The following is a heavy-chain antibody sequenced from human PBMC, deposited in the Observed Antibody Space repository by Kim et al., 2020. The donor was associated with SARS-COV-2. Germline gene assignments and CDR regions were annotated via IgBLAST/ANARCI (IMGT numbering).Heavy chain of an antibody. CDR3: ARDRGYSGYVKYYYYGMDV. CDR2: ISSSSSTI. J-gene: IGHJ6*02. V-gene: IGHV3-48*02. CDR1: GFTFSSYS. D-gene: IGHD5-12*01. Sequence: GGSLRLSCAASGFTFSSYSMNWVRQAPGKGLEWVSYISSSSSTIYYADSVKGRFTISRDNAKNSLYLQMNSLRDEDTAVYYCARDRGYSGYVKYYYYGMDVWGQGTTVTVSS.